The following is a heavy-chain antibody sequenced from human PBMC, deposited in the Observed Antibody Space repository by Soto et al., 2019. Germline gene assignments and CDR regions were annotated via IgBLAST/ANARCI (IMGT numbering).Heavy chain of an antibody. Sequence: GGSLRLSCAASGFTVSSNYMSWVRQAPGKGLEWVSVIYSGGSTYYADSVKGRFTISRDNSKNTLYLQINSLRAEDTAVYYCATILYSSSWYYFDYWGQGTLVTVSS. CDR3: ATILYSSSWYYFDY. CDR1: GFTVSSNY. D-gene: IGHD6-13*01. J-gene: IGHJ4*02. CDR2: IYSGGST. V-gene: IGHV3-53*01.